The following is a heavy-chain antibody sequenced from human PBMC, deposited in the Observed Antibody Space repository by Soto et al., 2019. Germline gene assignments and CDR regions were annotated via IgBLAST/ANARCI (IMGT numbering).Heavy chain of an antibody. CDR2: ISYDGSNK. Sequence: HPGGSLRLSCAASGFTFSSYGMHWVRQAPGKGLEWVAVISYDGSNKYYADSVKGRFTISRDNSKNTLYLQMNSLRAEDTAVYYCAKYYYDSSGYQKYYYYYGMDVWGQGTTVTVSS. J-gene: IGHJ6*02. D-gene: IGHD3-22*01. CDR1: GFTFSSYG. V-gene: IGHV3-30*18. CDR3: AKYYYDSSGYQKYYYYYGMDV.